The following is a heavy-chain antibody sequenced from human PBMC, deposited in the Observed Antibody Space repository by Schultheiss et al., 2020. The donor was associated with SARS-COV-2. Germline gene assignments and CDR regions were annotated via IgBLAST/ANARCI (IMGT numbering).Heavy chain of an antibody. CDR3: ARAPSYSSGWLDY. J-gene: IGHJ4*02. Sequence: SETLSLTCTVSGGSISSYYWSWIRQHPGKGLEWIGYIYYSGSTYYNPSLKSRVTISVDTSKNQFSLKLSSVTAADTAVYYCARAPSYSSGWLDYWGQGTLVTVSS. CDR1: GGSISSYY. D-gene: IGHD6-19*01. CDR2: IYYSGST. V-gene: IGHV4-59*08.